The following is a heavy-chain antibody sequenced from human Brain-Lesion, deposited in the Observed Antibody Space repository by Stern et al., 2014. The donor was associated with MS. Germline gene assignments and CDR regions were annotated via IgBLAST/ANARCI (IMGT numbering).Heavy chain of an antibody. D-gene: IGHD3-16*01. V-gene: IGHV5-10-1*01. CDR2: IDPSDSNP. CDR3: ARHMGEGLSIDY. Sequence: VQLVQSAAEVQKPGASLRISCPGSGYSFTSDWISWVRQMPGKGLEWMGRIDPSDSNPNYSPSFQGHVTISADKSINTAYLDWRSLKASDTAMYYCARHMGEGLSIDYWGQGTLVTVSS. J-gene: IGHJ4*02. CDR1: GYSFTSDW.